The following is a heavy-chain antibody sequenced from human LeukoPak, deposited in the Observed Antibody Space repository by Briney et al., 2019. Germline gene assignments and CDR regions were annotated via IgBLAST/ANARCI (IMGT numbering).Heavy chain of an antibody. CDR3: ARLSEYYDFWNGSGRGDAFDI. CDR1: GGSFSGYY. CDR2: INHSGST. Sequence: SETLSLTCAVYGGSFSGYYWSWIRQPPGKGLGWIGEINHSGSTNYNPSLKSRVTISVDTSKNQFSLKLSSVTAADTAVYYCARLSEYYDFWNGSGRGDAFDIWGQGTMVTVSS. J-gene: IGHJ3*02. D-gene: IGHD3-3*01. V-gene: IGHV4-34*01.